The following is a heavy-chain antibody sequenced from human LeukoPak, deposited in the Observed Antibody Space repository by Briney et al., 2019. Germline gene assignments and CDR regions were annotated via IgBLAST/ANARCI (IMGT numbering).Heavy chain of an antibody. CDR2: IYYSGST. Sequence: KPSETLSLTCTVSGGSISSYYWSWIRQPPGKGLEWIGYIYYSGSTNYNPSLKSRVTISVDTSKNQFSLKLSSVTAADTAVYYCARERYYDSSGYYDAFDIWGQGTMVTVSS. D-gene: IGHD3-22*01. V-gene: IGHV4-59*01. CDR3: ARERYYDSSGYYDAFDI. J-gene: IGHJ3*02. CDR1: GGSISSYY.